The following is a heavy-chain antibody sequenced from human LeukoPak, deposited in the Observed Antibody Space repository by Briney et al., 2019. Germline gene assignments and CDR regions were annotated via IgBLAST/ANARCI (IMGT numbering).Heavy chain of an antibody. CDR1: GGTFSSYA. J-gene: IGHJ4*02. CDR3: ARAYYDILTGSTRLNYFDY. D-gene: IGHD3-9*01. V-gene: IGHV1-69*05. Sequence: ASVKVSCKASGGTFSSYAISWVRQAPGQGLEWMGGIIPIFGTANYAQKFQGRVTITTDESTSTAYMELSSLRSGDTAVYYCARAYYDILTGSTRLNYFDYWGQGTLVTVSS. CDR2: IIPIFGTA.